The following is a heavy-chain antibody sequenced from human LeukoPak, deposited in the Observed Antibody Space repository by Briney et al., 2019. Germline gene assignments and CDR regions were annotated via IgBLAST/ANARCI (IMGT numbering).Heavy chain of an antibody. Sequence: GGSLRLSCAASGFTFSSYEMNWVRQAPGKGLEWVSYISSSGSTIYYADSVKGRFTISRDNAKNSLYLQMNSLRAEDTAVYYCARDLNGFYYYYMDVWGKGTTVTVSS. V-gene: IGHV3-48*03. CDR1: GFTFSSYE. J-gene: IGHJ6*03. CDR2: ISSSGSTI. D-gene: IGHD4-17*01. CDR3: ARDLNGFYYYYMDV.